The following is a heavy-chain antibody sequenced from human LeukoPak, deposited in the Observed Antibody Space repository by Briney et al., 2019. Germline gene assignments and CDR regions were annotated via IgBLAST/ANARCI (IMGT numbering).Heavy chain of an antibody. CDR2: NNRSGST. D-gene: IGHD3-16*02. Sequence: SETLSLTCAVYGGSFSGYYWSWIRQPPGKGLEWIGENNRSGSTNYNPSLKSRVTISVDTSKNQFSLKLSSVTAADTAVYYCARAYYDYVWGSYRPGKLFDYWGQGTLVTVSS. CDR1: GGSFSGYY. V-gene: IGHV4-34*01. CDR3: ARAYYDYVWGSYRPGKLFDY. J-gene: IGHJ4*02.